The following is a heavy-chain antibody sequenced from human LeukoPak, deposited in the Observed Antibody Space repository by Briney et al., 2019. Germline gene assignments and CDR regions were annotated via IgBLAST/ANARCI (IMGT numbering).Heavy chain of an antibody. D-gene: IGHD4/OR15-4a*01. J-gene: IGHJ4*02. CDR2: IRGDGRAT. CDR1: GFIFTDYW. CDR3: AKDRGVPYYFDY. V-gene: IGHV3-74*03. Sequence: EGSLRLSCAASGFIFTDYWMHWVRQAPGKELVWVARIRGDGRATTYADSVKGRFTISRDNAMNTVFLQMKSLRADDTGTYYCAKDRGVPYYFDYWGQGTLVTVSS.